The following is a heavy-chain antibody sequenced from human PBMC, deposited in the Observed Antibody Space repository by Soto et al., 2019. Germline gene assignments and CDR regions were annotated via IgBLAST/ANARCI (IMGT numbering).Heavy chain of an antibody. Sequence: QLQLQESGPGLVKPSETLSLTCTVSGGSISSSSYYWGWIRQPPGKGLERIGSIYYSGSTYYNPSLKSRVTISVDTSKNQFSLKLSSVTAADTAVYYCARLRYGDYEDVWGQGTTVTVSS. D-gene: IGHD4-17*01. CDR3: ARLRYGDYEDV. CDR2: IYYSGST. V-gene: IGHV4-39*01. CDR1: GGSISSSSYY. J-gene: IGHJ6*02.